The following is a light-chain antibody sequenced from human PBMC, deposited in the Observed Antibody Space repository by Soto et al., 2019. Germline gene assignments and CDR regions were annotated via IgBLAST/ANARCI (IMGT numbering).Light chain of an antibody. Sequence: DIQMTQSPPSLSASVGDRVTITCRASQDIRNDLGWYQQTPGKAPKRLIYAASTLQSGVPSRFGGSGSGTEFTLTISSLQTEDIATYYCLQHNSFPGTFGQGTKVEVK. V-gene: IGKV1-17*01. CDR3: LQHNSFPGT. CDR1: QDIRND. CDR2: AAS. J-gene: IGKJ1*01.